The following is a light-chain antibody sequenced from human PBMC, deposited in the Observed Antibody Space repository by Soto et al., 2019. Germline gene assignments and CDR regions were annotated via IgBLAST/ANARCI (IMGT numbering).Light chain of an antibody. V-gene: IGLV2-14*01. J-gene: IGLJ1*01. Sequence: QSALTQPASMSGSPGQSITISCTGTNNDVGAYNYVSWYQQHPGKAPKLMIYEVSNRPSGVSNRFSGSKSDNTASLTISGLQAEDEADYYCNSYTTTYTLVFGTGTKVTVL. CDR1: NNDVGAYNY. CDR2: EVS. CDR3: NSYTTTYTLV.